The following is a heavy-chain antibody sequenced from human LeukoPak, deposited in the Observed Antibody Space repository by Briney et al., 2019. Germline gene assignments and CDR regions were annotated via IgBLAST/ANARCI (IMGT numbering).Heavy chain of an antibody. CDR1: GFTFSSHA. CDR3: ARDQGTTVTSYAFDI. D-gene: IGHD4-17*01. V-gene: IGHV3-23*01. J-gene: IGHJ3*02. CDR2: ISGSGGST. Sequence: GGSLRLSCAASGFTFSSHAMSWVRQAPGKGLEWVSAISGSGGSTYYADSVKGRFTISRDNSKNTLYLQMNSLRAEDTAVYSCARDQGTTVTSYAFDIWGQGTMVTVSS.